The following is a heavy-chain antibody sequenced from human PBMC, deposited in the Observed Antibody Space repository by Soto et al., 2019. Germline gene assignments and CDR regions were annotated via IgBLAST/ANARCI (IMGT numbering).Heavy chain of an antibody. Sequence: QVQLVESGGGVVQPGRSLRLSCAASGFTFSSYGMHWVRQAPGKGLEWVAVISYDGSNKYYADSVKGRFTISRDNSKNTLYLQMNSLSAEDTAVYYCAKIVVAVAGSIAYWGQGTLVTVSS. CDR3: AKIVVAVAGSIAY. CDR1: GFTFSSYG. V-gene: IGHV3-30*18. D-gene: IGHD6-19*01. CDR2: ISYDGSNK. J-gene: IGHJ4*02.